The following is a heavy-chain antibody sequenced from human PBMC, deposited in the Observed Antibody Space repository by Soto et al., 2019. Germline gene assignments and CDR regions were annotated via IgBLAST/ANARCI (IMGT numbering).Heavy chain of an antibody. J-gene: IGHJ4*02. V-gene: IGHV1-69*11. D-gene: IGHD3-10*01. CDR1: GGTFNSYA. CDR2: IIPLLGTA. CDR3: ARSYYGSGSMLGDFDY. Sequence: QVQLVQSGAEVKKPGSSVKVSCKASGGTFNSYAFSWVRQAPGQGLEWMGGIIPLLGTANYAQKFQGRVTITADASTSTNYMELSSLRSEDTALYSCARSYYGSGSMLGDFDYWGQGTLVTVSS.